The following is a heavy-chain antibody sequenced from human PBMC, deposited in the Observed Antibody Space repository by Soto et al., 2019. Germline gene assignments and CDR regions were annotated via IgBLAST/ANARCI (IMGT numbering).Heavy chain of an antibody. V-gene: IGHV4-30-4*01. Sequence: LSLTCTVSGGSISSGDYYWSWIRQPPGKGLEWIGYIYYSGSTYYNPSLKSRVTISVDTSKNQFSLKLSSVTAADTAVYYCARAGRASPYYFDYWGQGTLVTVSS. CDR3: ARAGRASPYYFDY. J-gene: IGHJ4*02. CDR1: GGSISSGDYY. CDR2: IYYSGST.